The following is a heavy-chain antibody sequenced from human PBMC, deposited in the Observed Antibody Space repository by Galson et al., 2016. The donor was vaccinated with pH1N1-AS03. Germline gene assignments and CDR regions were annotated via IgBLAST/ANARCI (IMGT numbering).Heavy chain of an antibody. J-gene: IGHJ5*02. Sequence: SVKVSCKASADTFSSYAISWVRQAPGQGLEWMGGIIPLLGIPNYAQKFQGRVTITADKLTSTAYMELSSLKSNDTAVYFRARALRSRYYFDNWGQGTLIAVSS. CDR3: ARALRSRYYFDN. D-gene: IGHD3-22*01. CDR2: IIPLLGIP. V-gene: IGHV1-69*10. CDR1: ADTFSSYA.